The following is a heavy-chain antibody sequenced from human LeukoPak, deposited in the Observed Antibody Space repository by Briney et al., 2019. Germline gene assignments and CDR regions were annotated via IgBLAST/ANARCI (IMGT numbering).Heavy chain of an antibody. J-gene: IGHJ4*02. CDR1: GFSFSDAW. CDR2: IESKTDGGTT. CDR3: TTYGSGRKFDY. Sequence: GGSLRLSCAASGFSFSDAWMSWVRQIPGKGLEWVGRIESKTDGGTTDYAAPVKGRFTISRDDSTNTLYLQMDSLKSEDTAVYYCTTYGSGRKFDYWGQGILVTVSS. V-gene: IGHV3-15*04. D-gene: IGHD3-10*01.